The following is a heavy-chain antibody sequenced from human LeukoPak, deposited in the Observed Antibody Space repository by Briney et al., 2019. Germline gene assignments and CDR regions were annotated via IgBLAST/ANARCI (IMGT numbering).Heavy chain of an antibody. J-gene: IGHJ6*02. D-gene: IGHD6-6*01. CDR3: AKERPHGMDV. CDR2: ITSTSTYI. Sequence: GGSLRLSCAASGFTFSSYNMNWVRQAPGKGLEWVSTITSTSTYIAYADSVKGRFTISRDNADNSLYLQMNSLRDDDTAVYYCAKERPHGMDVWGQGASVTVSS. CDR1: GFTFSSYN. V-gene: IGHV3-21*01.